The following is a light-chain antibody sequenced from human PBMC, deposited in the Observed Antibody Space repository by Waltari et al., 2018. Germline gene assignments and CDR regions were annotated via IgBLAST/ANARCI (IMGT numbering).Light chain of an antibody. V-gene: IGKV3-20*01. CDR1: QSVRTD. CDR3: QHYSNLPLT. CDR2: GIS. J-gene: IGKJ4*01. Sequence: EVVLTQPPGTLAFSPGERAPLSCRASQSVRTDLAWYQQKPGQAPRLLIFGISRRATNIPDRFSGSGSGTDFTLTISRLEPEDFAVYYCQHYSNLPLTFGGGTKVEIK.